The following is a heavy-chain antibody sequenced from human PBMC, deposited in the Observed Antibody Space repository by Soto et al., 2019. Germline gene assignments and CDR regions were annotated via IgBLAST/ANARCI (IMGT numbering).Heavy chain of an antibody. CDR2: IYYSGST. CDR1: GGSISSYY. J-gene: IGHJ4*02. Sequence: SETLSLTCTVSGGSISSYYWSWIRQPPGKGLEWIGYIYYSGSTNYNPSLKSRVTISVDTSKNQFSLKLSSVTAADTAVYYCARAGIAARKKGSFDYWGQGTLVTVSS. D-gene: IGHD6-6*01. V-gene: IGHV4-59*01. CDR3: ARAGIAARKKGSFDY.